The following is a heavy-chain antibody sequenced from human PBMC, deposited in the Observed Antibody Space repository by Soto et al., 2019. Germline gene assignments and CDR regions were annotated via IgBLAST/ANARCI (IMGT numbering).Heavy chain of an antibody. CDR3: AKRGDSYYYGMNV. J-gene: IGHJ6*02. CDR1: GFTFYSYA. V-gene: IGHV3-23*01. D-gene: IGHD3-16*01. Sequence: EVQLLASGGGLVQPGGSLRLSCAASGFTFYSYAMDWVRQAPGKGLEWVSSISARSDNTYYAESVKGRFTISRDHSKSTLYLQVHSLRAEDTAIYFCAKRGDSYYYGMNVWGQGNTVTVSS. CDR2: ISARSDNT.